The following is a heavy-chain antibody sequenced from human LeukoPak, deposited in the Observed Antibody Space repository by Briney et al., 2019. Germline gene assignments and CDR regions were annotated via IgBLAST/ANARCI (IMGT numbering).Heavy chain of an antibody. V-gene: IGHV4-34*01. CDR2: INHSGST. CDR1: GGSFSGYY. J-gene: IGHJ5*02. Sequence: SETLSLTCAVYGGSFSGYYWSWIRQPPGKGLEWIGEINHSGSTNYNPSLKSRVTISVDTSKNQFSLKLSSVTAADTAVYYCARLIQLPLHAYNWFDPWGQGTLVTVSS. CDR3: ARLIQLPLHAYNWFDP. D-gene: IGHD2-2*01.